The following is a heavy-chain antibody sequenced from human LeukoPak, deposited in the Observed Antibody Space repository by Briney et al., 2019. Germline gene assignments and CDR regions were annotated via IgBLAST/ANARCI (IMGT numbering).Heavy chain of an antibody. D-gene: IGHD3-3*01. CDR2: IYSGGST. J-gene: IGHJ5*02. CDR3: ARDGSGWFGQ. V-gene: IGHV3-66*01. CDR1: GFTVSDNY. Sequence: GGSLRLSCAASGFTVSDNYMNWVRQAPGKGLEWVSVIYSGGSTYYADSVKGRFTISRDNSKNTVYLQMNSLRAEDTAVYYCARDGSGWFGQWGQGTLVTVSS.